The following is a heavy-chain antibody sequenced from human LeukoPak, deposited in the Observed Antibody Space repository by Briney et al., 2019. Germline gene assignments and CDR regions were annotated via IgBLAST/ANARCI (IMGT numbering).Heavy chain of an antibody. Sequence: ASVKVSCKASGYTFTSYYMHWVRQAPGQGLEWMGIINPSGGSTSYAQKFQGRVTMTRDASTSTVYMELSSLRSEDTAVYYCERVRRYCSGGSCPNWFDPWGQGTLVTVSS. D-gene: IGHD2-15*01. CDR2: INPSGGST. J-gene: IGHJ5*02. CDR3: ERVRRYCSGGSCPNWFDP. V-gene: IGHV1-46*01. CDR1: GYTFTSYY.